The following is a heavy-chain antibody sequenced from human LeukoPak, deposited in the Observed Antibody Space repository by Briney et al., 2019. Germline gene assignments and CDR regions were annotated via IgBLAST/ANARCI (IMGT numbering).Heavy chain of an antibody. Sequence: GGSLRLSCAASGFTFSSYWMHWVRQAPGKGLEWVAVISYDGSNKYYADSVKGRFTISRDNSKNTLYLQMNSLRAEDTAVYYCARRRIPDYWGQGTLVTVSS. V-gene: IGHV3-30-3*01. J-gene: IGHJ4*02. CDR3: ARRRIPDY. D-gene: IGHD2-15*01. CDR1: GFTFSSYW. CDR2: ISYDGSNK.